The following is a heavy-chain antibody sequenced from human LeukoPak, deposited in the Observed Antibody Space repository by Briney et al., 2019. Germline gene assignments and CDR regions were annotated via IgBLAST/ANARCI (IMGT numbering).Heavy chain of an antibody. J-gene: IGHJ4*02. Sequence: GRSLRLSCTASGFTFGDYAMSWVRQAPGKRLEWVGFIRSKANGGTTEYAASVKGRFTISRDDSKSIAYLQMNSLKNEDTAVYYCTRDRGYSYGYGDYWGQGTLVTVSS. CDR1: GFTFGDYA. CDR3: TRDRGYSYGYGDY. D-gene: IGHD5-18*01. CDR2: IRSKANGGTT. V-gene: IGHV3-49*04.